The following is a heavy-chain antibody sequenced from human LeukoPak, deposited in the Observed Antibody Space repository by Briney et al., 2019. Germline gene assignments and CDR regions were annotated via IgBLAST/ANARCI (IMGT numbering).Heavy chain of an antibody. J-gene: IGHJ4*02. Sequence: SETLSLTCTVSGGSISSYYWSWIRQPPGKGLEWIGYIYYSGSTDYNPSLKSRVTISVDTSKNQFSLKLSSVTAADTAVYYCARDVAGFDYWGQGTLVTVSS. D-gene: IGHD6-19*01. CDR1: GGSISSYY. CDR3: ARDVAGFDY. CDR2: IYYSGST. V-gene: IGHV4-59*01.